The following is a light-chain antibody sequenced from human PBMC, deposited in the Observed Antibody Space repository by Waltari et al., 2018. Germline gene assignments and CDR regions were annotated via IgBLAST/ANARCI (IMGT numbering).Light chain of an antibody. V-gene: IGKV3-20*01. J-gene: IGKJ4*01. Sequence: EIVLTPSPGTLSLSPGERVTLSCRASQYITGSWMTWYHHKPGQAPRLLLYAASTRAPGVPDRFSGSGSGTDFTLTISRLEPEDSALYYCQQYDGSVVTFGGGTKVEIK. CDR1: QYITGSW. CDR3: QQYDGSVVT. CDR2: AAS.